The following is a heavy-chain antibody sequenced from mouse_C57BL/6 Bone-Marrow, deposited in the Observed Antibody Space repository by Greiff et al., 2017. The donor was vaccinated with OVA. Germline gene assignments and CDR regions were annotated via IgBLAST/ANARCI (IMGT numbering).Heavy chain of an antibody. J-gene: IGHJ3*01. CDR3: AKHGENYYGSPFAY. V-gene: IGHV2-9*01. CDR2: IWGGGST. CDR1: GFSLTSYG. D-gene: IGHD1-1*01. Sequence: VQRVESGPGLVAPSQSLSISCTVSGFSLTSYGVDWVRQPPGKGLEWLGVIWGGGSTTYNSALMSRLSISKDNSKSQAFLQMNSLQTDDTAMYYCAKHGENYYGSPFAYWGQGTLVTVSA.